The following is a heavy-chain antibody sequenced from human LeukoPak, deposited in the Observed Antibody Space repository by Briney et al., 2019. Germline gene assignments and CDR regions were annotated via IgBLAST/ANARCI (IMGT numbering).Heavy chain of an antibody. CDR2: ISAYNGNT. D-gene: IGHD3-10*01. Sequence: SLKSSCKTFRYTLSTYIISCGRHAPGQGLECIGWISAYNGNTNYAQKFQGRVTMTTDTSTSTAYMELRSLRSDDTAVYYCARDRISMVRGVPSDWYFDLWGRGTLVTVSS. CDR3: ARDRISMVRGVPSDWYFDL. V-gene: IGHV1-18*01. J-gene: IGHJ2*01. CDR1: RYTLSTYI.